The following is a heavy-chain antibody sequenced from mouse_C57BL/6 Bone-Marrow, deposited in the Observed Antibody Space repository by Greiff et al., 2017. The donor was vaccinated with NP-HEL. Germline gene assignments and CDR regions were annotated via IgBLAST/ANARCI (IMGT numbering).Heavy chain of an antibody. Sequence: EVKLMESGGDLVKPGGSLKLSCAASEFTFSSYGMSWVRQTPDKRLEWVATISSGGSYTYYPDSVKGRFTISRDNAKNTLYLQMSSLKSEDTAMYYCARRDGYYATWFAYWGQGTLVTVSA. CDR1: EFTFSSYG. CDR3: ARRDGYYATWFAY. CDR2: ISSGGSYT. D-gene: IGHD2-3*01. V-gene: IGHV5-6*02. J-gene: IGHJ3*01.